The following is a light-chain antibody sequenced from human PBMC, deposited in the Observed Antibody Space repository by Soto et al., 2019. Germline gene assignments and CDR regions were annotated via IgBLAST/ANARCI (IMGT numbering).Light chain of an antibody. CDR2: RTS. CDR3: QQFGNTLTYT. CDR1: QSVSSSY. Sequence: EIVLTQSPGTLSLSPGERATLSCRASQSVSSSYLAWYQQRPGQAPRLLMYRTSTRATGIPDRFSGSGSGTDFTLTIIRLEPEDFAVYYFQQFGNTLTYTFGQGTKLEIK. J-gene: IGKJ2*01. V-gene: IGKV3-20*01.